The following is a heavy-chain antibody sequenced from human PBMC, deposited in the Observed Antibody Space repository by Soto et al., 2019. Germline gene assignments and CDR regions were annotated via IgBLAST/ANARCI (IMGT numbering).Heavy chain of an antibody. D-gene: IGHD6-19*01. CDR1: DGSMSTYY. V-gene: IGHV4-59*01. J-gene: IGHJ4*02. CDR3: TRTQKWLAFEY. Sequence: PSETLSLTCSVSDGSMSTYYWNWIRQPPGKGLEWVGSFYNGGSTNYNPSLKSRVTISVDTSKNQFSLMLNSVIDADTAVYYCTRTQKWLAFEYWGQGALVTVSS. CDR2: FYNGGST.